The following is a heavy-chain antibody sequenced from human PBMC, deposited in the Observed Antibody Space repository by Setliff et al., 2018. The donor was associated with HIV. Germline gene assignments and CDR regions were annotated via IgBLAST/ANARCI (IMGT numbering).Heavy chain of an antibody. Sequence: PSETLSLTCTVSNGSIRSSDYYWGWIRQPPGKGLEWIGSVFYSWRAYYNPSLKSRVTISVDTSKNQFSLRVNSVTAADTAVFYCARHRVITGSFDSWGQGTLVTVSS. CDR3: ARHRVITGSFDS. CDR2: VFYSWRA. CDR1: NGSIRSSDYY. J-gene: IGHJ4*02. V-gene: IGHV4-39*01. D-gene: IGHD3-10*01.